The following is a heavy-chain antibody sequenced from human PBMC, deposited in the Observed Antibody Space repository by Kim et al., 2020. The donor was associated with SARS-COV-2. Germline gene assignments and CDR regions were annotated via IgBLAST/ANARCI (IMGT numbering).Heavy chain of an antibody. Sequence: SETLSLTCAVSGGSISTTYYWGWIRQPPGKGLDWIASLYYSGSAYYNPSLKSRVTVSVDTSKNQFSLNLRSVTAADTAMYYCVRQAYGSGSWFDPWGQGTLVIVSS. CDR2: LYYSGSA. CDR1: GGSISTTYY. J-gene: IGHJ5*02. CDR3: VRQAYGSGSWFDP. D-gene: IGHD3-10*01. V-gene: IGHV4-39*01.